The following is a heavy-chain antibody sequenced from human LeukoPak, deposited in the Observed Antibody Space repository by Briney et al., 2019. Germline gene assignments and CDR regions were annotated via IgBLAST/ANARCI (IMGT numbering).Heavy chain of an antibody. V-gene: IGHV3-23*01. CDR2: ISGSGTKR. CDR3: AKASWVSSTDAVR. CDR1: GFTFSRHW. Sequence: GGSLRLSCADSGFTFSRHWMDWVRQAPGKGLEWVSAISGSGTKRFYADSVKGRFTLSSDSSRNTVYFQLNNLRVEDTAIYYCAKASWVSSTDAVRWGQGTLVTVSS. J-gene: IGHJ4*02. D-gene: IGHD3-16*01.